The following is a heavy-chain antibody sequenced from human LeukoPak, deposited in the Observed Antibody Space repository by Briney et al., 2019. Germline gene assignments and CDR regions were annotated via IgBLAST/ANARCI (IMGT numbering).Heavy chain of an antibody. D-gene: IGHD3-10*01. Sequence: GGSLRLSCAASGFTFSSYSMNWVRQAPGKGLEWVSSISSSSSYIYYADSVKGRFTISRDNAKNSLYLQMNSLRAEDTAVYYCARDSYYYGSGSYYHFDPWGQGTLVTVSS. CDR2: ISSSSSYI. J-gene: IGHJ5*02. CDR3: ARDSYYYGSGSYYHFDP. CDR1: GFTFSSYS. V-gene: IGHV3-21*01.